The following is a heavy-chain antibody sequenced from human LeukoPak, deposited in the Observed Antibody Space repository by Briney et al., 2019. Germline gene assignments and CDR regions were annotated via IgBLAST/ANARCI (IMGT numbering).Heavy chain of an antibody. Sequence: GAPVKVSCKASGYTFTGYYMHWVRQAPGQGLEWMGWINPNSGGTNYAQKFQGRVTMTRDTSISTAYMELSRLRSDDTAVYYCARGDDMITFGGVIADWGQGTLVTVSS. J-gene: IGHJ4*02. CDR1: GYTFTGYY. V-gene: IGHV1-2*02. D-gene: IGHD3-16*02. CDR2: INPNSGGT. CDR3: ARGDDMITFGGVIAD.